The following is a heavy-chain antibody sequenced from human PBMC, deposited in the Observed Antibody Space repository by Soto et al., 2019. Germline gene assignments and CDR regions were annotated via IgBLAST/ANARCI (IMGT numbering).Heavy chain of an antibody. Sequence: GESLKISCKGSGYSFTSYWIGWVRQMPGKGLEWMGIIYPGDSDTRYSPSFQGQVTISADKSISTAYLQWSSLKASDTAMYYCARQLDCSRGSCFFDYWGQGTLVTVSS. CDR2: IYPGDSDT. V-gene: IGHV5-51*01. CDR1: GYSFTSYW. D-gene: IGHD2-15*01. J-gene: IGHJ4*02. CDR3: ARQLDCSRGSCFFDY.